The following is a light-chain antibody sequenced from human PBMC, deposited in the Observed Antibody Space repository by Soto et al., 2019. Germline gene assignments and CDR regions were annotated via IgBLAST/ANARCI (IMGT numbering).Light chain of an antibody. CDR3: QHCQPYGDSHPLT. CDR1: QSISSS. CDR2: DAS. V-gene: IGKV3-11*01. J-gene: IGKJ4*01. Sequence: EIFLTQSPGTLSLSPGERATLSCRASQSISSSLAWYQQKPGQAPRLLIYDASSRATGVQDRFSGSGSGTDFTLTISRLEPEDFAVYYCQHCQPYGDSHPLTFGGGTKVDIK.